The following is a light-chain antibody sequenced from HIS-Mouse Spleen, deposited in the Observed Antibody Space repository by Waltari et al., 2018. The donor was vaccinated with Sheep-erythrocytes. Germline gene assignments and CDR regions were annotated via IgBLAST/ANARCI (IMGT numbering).Light chain of an antibody. V-gene: IGLV2-23*01. Sequence: QSALTQPAPVSGSPGQSITISCTGTSSDVGSYNLFSWYHQHPGKAPKLMIYEGSKRPSGVSNRCSGSKSGNMASLTISGLQAEDEADYYCCSYAGSSTPWVFGGGTKLTVL. CDR1: SSDVGSYNL. CDR3: CSYAGSSTPWV. J-gene: IGLJ3*02. CDR2: EGS.